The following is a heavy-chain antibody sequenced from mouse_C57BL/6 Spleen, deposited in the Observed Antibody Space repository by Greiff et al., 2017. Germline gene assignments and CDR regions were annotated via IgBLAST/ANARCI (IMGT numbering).Heavy chain of an antibody. CDR2: IRNKANGYTT. J-gene: IGHJ3*01. CDR1: GFTFTDYY. D-gene: IGHD3-2*02. CDR3: ARYDSGYGWFAY. Sequence: EVNLVESGGGLVQPGGSLSLSCAASGFTFTDYYMSWVRQPPGKALEWLGFIRNKANGYTTEYSASVKGRFTISRDNSQSILYLQMNALRAEDSATYYGARYDSGYGWFAYGGQGTLVTVSA. V-gene: IGHV7-3*01.